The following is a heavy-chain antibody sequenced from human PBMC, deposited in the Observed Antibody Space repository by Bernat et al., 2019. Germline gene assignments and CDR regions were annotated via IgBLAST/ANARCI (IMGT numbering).Heavy chain of an antibody. Sequence: QVQLVQSGAEVKKPGASVKVSCKASGYTFTGYYMHWVRQAPGQGLEWMGWINPNSGGTNYAQKFQGWVTMTRDTSISTAYMELSRLRSDDTAVYYCARARERALLRYFDWTGGEDHFDYWGQGTLVTVSS. D-gene: IGHD3-9*01. J-gene: IGHJ4*02. V-gene: IGHV1-2*04. CDR1: GYTFTGYY. CDR2: INPNSGGT. CDR3: ARARERALLRYFDWTGGEDHFDY.